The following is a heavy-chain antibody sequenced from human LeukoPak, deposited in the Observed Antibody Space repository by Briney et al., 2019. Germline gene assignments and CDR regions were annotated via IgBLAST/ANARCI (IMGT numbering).Heavy chain of an antibody. CDR3: ARELRYDSSVYYPYYYGMDV. Sequence: GGSLRLSCAASGFTFSSYSMNWVRQAPGKGLEWVSSISSSSSYIYYADSVKGGFTISRDNAKNSLYLQMNSLRAEDTAVYYCARELRYDSSVYYPYYYGMDVWGQGTTVTVSS. V-gene: IGHV3-21*01. CDR2: ISSSSSYI. J-gene: IGHJ6*02. CDR1: GFTFSSYS. D-gene: IGHD3-22*01.